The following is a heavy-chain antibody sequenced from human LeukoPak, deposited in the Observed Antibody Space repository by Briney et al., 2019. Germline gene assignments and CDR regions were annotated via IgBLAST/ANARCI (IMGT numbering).Heavy chain of an antibody. CDR3: ATLPGGEATTNTITEVDDAFDI. D-gene: IGHD5-12*01. V-gene: IGHV1-2*02. Sequence: RASVKVSCKASGYTFTGYYMHWVRQAPGQGLEWMGWINPNSGGTNYAQKFQGRVTMTRDTSISTAYMELSRLRSDDTAVYYCATLPGGEATTNTITEVDDAFDIWGQGTMVTVSS. CDR1: GYTFTGYY. CDR2: INPNSGGT. J-gene: IGHJ3*02.